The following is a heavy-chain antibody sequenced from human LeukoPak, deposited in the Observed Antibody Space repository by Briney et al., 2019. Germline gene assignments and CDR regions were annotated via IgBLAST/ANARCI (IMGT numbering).Heavy chain of an antibody. CDR3: ARVDCSGGSCYTYNWFDP. J-gene: IGHJ5*02. CDR1: GYTFTGYY. Sequence: ASVKVSCKASGYTFTGYYMHWVRQAPGQGLEWMGCISAYNGNTSYAQKLQGRVTMTADTSASTAYMELRSLRSDDTAVYYCARVDCSGGSCYTYNWFDPWGQGTLVTVFS. D-gene: IGHD2-15*01. V-gene: IGHV1-18*04. CDR2: ISAYNGNT.